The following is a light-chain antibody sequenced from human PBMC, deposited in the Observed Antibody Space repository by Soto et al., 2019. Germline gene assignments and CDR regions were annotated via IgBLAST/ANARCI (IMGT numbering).Light chain of an antibody. Sequence: EIVMTQSPATLSVSPGERATLSCRASQSVSSNLAWYQQKPGQAPRLLIYGASTRATGIPARFSGSGSGTDFTLTISRLEPEDFAVYYCQQYGSSPQTFGQGTKVDTK. J-gene: IGKJ1*01. CDR2: GAS. V-gene: IGKV3-15*01. CDR1: QSVSSN. CDR3: QQYGSSPQT.